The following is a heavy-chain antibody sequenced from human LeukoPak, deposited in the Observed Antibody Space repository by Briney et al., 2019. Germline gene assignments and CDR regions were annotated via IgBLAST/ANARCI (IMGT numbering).Heavy chain of an antibody. Sequence: SETLSLTCAVSGGSISSGGYSWSWIRQPPGKGLEWIGYIYHSGSTYYNPSLKSRVTISVDRSKNQFSLKLSSVTAADTAVYYCARTGYSSGWYFDYWGQGTLVTVSS. CDR1: GGSISSGGYS. V-gene: IGHV4-30-2*01. J-gene: IGHJ4*02. CDR2: IYHSGST. D-gene: IGHD6-19*01. CDR3: ARTGYSSGWYFDY.